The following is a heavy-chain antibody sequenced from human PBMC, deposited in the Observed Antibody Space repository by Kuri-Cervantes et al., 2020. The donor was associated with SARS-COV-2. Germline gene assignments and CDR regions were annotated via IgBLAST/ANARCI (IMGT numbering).Heavy chain of an antibody. J-gene: IGHJ5*02. CDR2: IYHSGST. V-gene: IGHV4-38-2*01. CDR1: GYSISSGYY. CDR3: ARLSYYYDSSGYYGGNWFDP. D-gene: IGHD3-22*01. Sequence: SQTLSLTCAVSGYSISSGYYWGWIRQPPGKGLEWIGSIYHSGSTYYNPSLKSRVTISVDTSKNQFSLKLSSVTAADTAVYYCARLSYYYDSSGYYGGNWFDPWGQGILVTVSS.